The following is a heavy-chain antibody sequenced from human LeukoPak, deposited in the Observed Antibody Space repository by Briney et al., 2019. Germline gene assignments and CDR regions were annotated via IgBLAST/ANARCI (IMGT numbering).Heavy chain of an antibody. CDR3: AKDGGDSRGLDY. V-gene: IGHV3-30*18. D-gene: IGHD3-3*01. J-gene: IGHJ4*02. CDR2: ISYDGSNK. Sequence: GRSLRLSCAASGFTFSSYGMHWVRQAPGKGLEWVAVISYDGSNKYYADSVKGRFTISRDNSKNTLYLQMNSLRAEDTAVYYCAKDGGDSRGLDYWGQGTLVTVSS. CDR1: GFTFSSYG.